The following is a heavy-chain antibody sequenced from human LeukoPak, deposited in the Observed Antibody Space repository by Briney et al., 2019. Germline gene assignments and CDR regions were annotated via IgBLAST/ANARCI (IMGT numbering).Heavy chain of an antibody. CDR3: ARDSVSSSWFKNGMDV. D-gene: IGHD6-13*01. Sequence: SVKVSCKASGYTFTSYGISWVRQAPGQGLEWMGGIIPIFGTANYAQKFQGRVTITADESTSTAYMELSSLRSEDTAVYYCARDSVSSSWFKNGMDVWGQGTTVTVSS. J-gene: IGHJ6*02. CDR1: GYTFTSYG. V-gene: IGHV1-69*13. CDR2: IIPIFGTA.